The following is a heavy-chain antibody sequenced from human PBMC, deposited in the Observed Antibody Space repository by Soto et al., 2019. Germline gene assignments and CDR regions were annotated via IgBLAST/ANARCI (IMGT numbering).Heavy chain of an antibody. CDR2: ISISGSSI. CDR3: AKDIEPPGLFFDY. V-gene: IGHV3-9*01. CDR1: GFTFDDYA. J-gene: IGHJ4*01. D-gene: IGHD3-9*01. Sequence: GGSLRLSCAASGFTFDDYAMHWVRQAPGKGLEWVSGISISGSSIYYADSAKGRFTISRDDAKNSLYLQMNSLRAEDTAVYYCAKDIEPPGLFFDYWGQGTLVTVSS.